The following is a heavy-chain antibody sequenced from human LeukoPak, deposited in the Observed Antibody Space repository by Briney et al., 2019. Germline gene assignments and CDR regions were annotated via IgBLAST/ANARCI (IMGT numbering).Heavy chain of an antibody. V-gene: IGHV4-38-2*02. D-gene: IGHD2-8*01. Sequence: SETLSLTCTVSGYFISSGYYWGWIRQPPGKGLQWIGSIHHSGSTYYNPSLKSRVTISVDTSKNQFSLKLSSVTAADTAVYYCARGRFRYCTNGVCSGTPYYFDYWGQGTLVTVSS. CDR2: IHHSGST. CDR1: GYFISSGYY. CDR3: ARGRFRYCTNGVCSGTPYYFDY. J-gene: IGHJ4*02.